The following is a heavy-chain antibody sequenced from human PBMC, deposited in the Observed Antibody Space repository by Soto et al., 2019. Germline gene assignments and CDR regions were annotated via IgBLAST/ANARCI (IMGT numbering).Heavy chain of an antibody. CDR2: IYHSGST. J-gene: IGHJ5*02. V-gene: IGHV4-30-2*01. Sequence: SETLSLTCAVSGGSISSGGYSWSWIRQPPGKGLEWIGYIYHSGSTYYNPSLKSRVTISVDRSKNQFSLKLSSVTAADTAVYYCAAAGSGSYYNSRLRFDPWGQGTLVTVSS. CDR3: AAAGSGSYYNSRLRFDP. D-gene: IGHD3-10*01. CDR1: GGSISSGGYS.